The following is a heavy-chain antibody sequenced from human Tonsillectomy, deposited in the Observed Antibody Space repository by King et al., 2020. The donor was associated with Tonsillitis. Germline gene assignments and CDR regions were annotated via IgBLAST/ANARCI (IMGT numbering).Heavy chain of an antibody. Sequence: LQLQESGPGLVKPSQTLSLTCTVSGGSISSGGYYWSWIRQHPGKGLEWIGYIYYSGSTYYNPSLKSRVTISVDTSKNQFSLKLSSVTAADTAVYYCARDLGYYDILTGQFYYYYGMDVWGQGTTVTVSS. CDR3: ARDLGYYDILTGQFYYYYGMDV. CDR1: GGSISSGGYY. CDR2: IYYSGST. J-gene: IGHJ6*02. D-gene: IGHD3-9*01. V-gene: IGHV4-31*03.